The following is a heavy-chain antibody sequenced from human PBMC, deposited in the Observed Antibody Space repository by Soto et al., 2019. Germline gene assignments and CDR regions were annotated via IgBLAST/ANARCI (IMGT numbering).Heavy chain of an antibody. CDR1: GGSISSGDFY. CDR2: IYYSGST. V-gene: IGHV4-30-4*01. D-gene: IGHD1-1*01. Sequence: QVQLQESGPGLVKPSQTLSLTCTVSGGSISSGDFYWSWIRQPPGKGLEWIGYIYYSGSTYYNQSLRSRVIIPADPSKNQFSLELRSVTASDTAVYYCAIAKVTASTRGGYGLDVWGQGTTVTVSS. CDR3: AIAKVTASTRGGYGLDV. J-gene: IGHJ6*02.